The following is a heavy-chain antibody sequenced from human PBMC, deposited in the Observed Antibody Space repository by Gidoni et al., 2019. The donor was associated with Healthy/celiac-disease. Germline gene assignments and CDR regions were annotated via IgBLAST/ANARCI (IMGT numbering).Heavy chain of an antibody. CDR3: ARSSVVVAATPRGWFDP. D-gene: IGHD2-15*01. Sequence: QVQLVQSGAEVKNPGASVKVSCKASGYTFTSYGISWVRQAPGQGLEWMGWISAYNGNTNYAQKLQGRVTMTTDTSTSTAYMELRSLRSDDTAVYYCARSSVVVAATPRGWFDPWGQGTLVTVSS. CDR1: GYTFTSYG. V-gene: IGHV1-18*01. J-gene: IGHJ5*02. CDR2: ISAYNGNT.